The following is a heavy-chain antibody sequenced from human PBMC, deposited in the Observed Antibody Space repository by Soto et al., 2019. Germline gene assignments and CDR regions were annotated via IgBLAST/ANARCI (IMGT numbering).Heavy chain of an antibody. CDR1: GFTFSSYW. CDR2: IKQDGSEK. Sequence: GGSLRLSCAASGFTFSSYWMSWVRQAPGKGLEWVANIKQDGSEKYYVDSVKGRFTISRDNAKRSLYLQMNSLRAEDTAVYYCASQYCSGGSCSSGGFDIWGQGTMVTVSS. CDR3: ASQYCSGGSCSSGGFDI. V-gene: IGHV3-7*01. D-gene: IGHD2-15*01. J-gene: IGHJ3*02.